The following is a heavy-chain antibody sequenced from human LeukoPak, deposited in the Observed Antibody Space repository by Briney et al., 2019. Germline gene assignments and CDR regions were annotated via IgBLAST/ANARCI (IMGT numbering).Heavy chain of an antibody. J-gene: IGHJ6*03. CDR2: INWNGGST. V-gene: IGHV3-20*04. CDR1: GFTFDDYG. Sequence: GGSLRLSCAASGFTFDDYGMSWVRQAPGKGLEWVSGINWNGGSTGYADSVKGRFTISRDNAKNSLYLQMNSLRAEDMALYYCARAEGGGYYYYYMDVWGKGTTVTVSS. D-gene: IGHD3-16*01. CDR3: ARAEGGGYYYYYMDV.